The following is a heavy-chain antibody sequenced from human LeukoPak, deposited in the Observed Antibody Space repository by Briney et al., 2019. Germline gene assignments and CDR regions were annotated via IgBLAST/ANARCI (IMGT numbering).Heavy chain of an antibody. CDR2: TYFRSKWFN. Sequence: SQTLSLTCAISGDSVSSNSAAWNWIRQSPSRGLEWLGRTYFRSKWFNDYAVSVKSRITINPDTSKNQFSLHLNSVTPEDTAVYYCARGGANWFDPWGQGTLVTVST. CDR3: ARGGANWFDP. CDR1: GDSVSSNSAA. V-gene: IGHV6-1*01. J-gene: IGHJ5*02.